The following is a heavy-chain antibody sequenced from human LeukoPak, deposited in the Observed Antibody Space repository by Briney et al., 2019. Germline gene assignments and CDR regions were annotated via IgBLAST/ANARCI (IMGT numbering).Heavy chain of an antibody. CDR3: EKDDC. V-gene: IGHV1-2*02. CDR1: GFIFTAYY. CDR2: INPNNGDT. J-gene: IGHJ4*02. Sequence: GASVKVSCKASGFIFTAYYIHWVRQAPGQGLEWMGWINPNNGDTNYAQKFQGRVTMTRDTSVSTAYMELSSLRSDDTAVYYCEKDDCWGQGTLVTVSS.